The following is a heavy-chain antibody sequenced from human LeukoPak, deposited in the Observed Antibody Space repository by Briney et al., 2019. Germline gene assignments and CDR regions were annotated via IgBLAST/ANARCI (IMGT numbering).Heavy chain of an antibody. CDR2: ISSSSSTI. CDR3: ARHTAYEDVIPGAFDI. Sequence: PGGSLRLSCAASGFTFSSYSMNWVRQAPGKGLEWVSYISSSSSTIYYADSVKGRFTISRDNAKNSLYLQMNSLRAEDTAVYYCARHTAYEDVIPGAFDIWGQGTTVTVSS. D-gene: IGHD3-16*01. J-gene: IGHJ3*02. CDR1: GFTFSSYS. V-gene: IGHV3-48*01.